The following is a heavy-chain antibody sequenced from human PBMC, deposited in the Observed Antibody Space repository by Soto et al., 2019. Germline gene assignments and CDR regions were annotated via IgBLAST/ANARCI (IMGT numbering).Heavy chain of an antibody. D-gene: IGHD3-16*02. CDR2: ISGTGVST. Sequence: TGGSLRLSCAASGFTFSTYVMTWVRQAPGKGLEWVSGISGTGVSTYYADSVKGRLTISRDNSKNTLYLQMNSLRAEDTAVYYCAKGYRSFDYWGQGTLVTVSS. V-gene: IGHV3-23*01. J-gene: IGHJ4*02. CDR3: AKGYRSFDY. CDR1: GFTFSTYV.